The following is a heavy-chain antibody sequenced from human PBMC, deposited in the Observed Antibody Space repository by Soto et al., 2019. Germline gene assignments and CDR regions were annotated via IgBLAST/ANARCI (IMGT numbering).Heavy chain of an antibody. CDR1: RFTFSTYE. V-gene: IGHV3-48*03. J-gene: IGHJ4*02. CDR2: ISTSGSTV. Sequence: PGGSLRLSCAASRFTFSTYEMNWVRQAPGKGLEWVSYISTSGSTVYYADYVKGRFTISRDNTRNSLYLQMNSLRDEDTALYYCVRYCSTTLCNGVATRTFDYWGQGPLVTVSS. CDR3: VRYCSTTLCNGVATRTFDY. D-gene: IGHD2-2*01.